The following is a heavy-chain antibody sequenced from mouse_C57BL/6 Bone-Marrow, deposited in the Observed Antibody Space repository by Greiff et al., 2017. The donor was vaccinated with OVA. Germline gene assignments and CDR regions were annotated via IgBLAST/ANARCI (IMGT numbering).Heavy chain of an antibody. CDR1: GFTFSSYA. D-gene: IGHD2-4*01. CDR2: ASDGGSYT. J-gene: IGHJ2*01. Sequence: EVTLVESGGGLVKPGGSLKLSCAASGFTFSSYAMSWVRLTPEKRLGWVATASDGGSYTYYPDNVKGRFTIFRDNAKNNLYLQMSHLKSEDTAMYYCAGLRLDYWGQGTTLTVSS. CDR3: AGLRLDY. V-gene: IGHV5-4*03.